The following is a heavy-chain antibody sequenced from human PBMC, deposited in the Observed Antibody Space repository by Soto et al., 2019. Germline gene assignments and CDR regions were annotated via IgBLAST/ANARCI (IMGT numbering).Heavy chain of an antibody. CDR3: AREALDDDYGDDRSILGYFDL. CDR2: ICYDGSNK. J-gene: IGHJ2*01. CDR1: GFTLSSYG. D-gene: IGHD4-17*01. Sequence: QVQMVESGGGVVQPGRYLRLSCAASGFTLSSYGMHWVRQAPGKGLEWVAVICYDGSNKYYADSVKGRFTISRDNSKNTRYLQMNSLRAEDTAVYYCAREALDDDYGDDRSILGYFDLWGRGTVVTVSS. V-gene: IGHV3-33*01.